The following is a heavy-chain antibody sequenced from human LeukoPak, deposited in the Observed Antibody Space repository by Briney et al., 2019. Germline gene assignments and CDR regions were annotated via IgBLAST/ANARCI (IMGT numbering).Heavy chain of an antibody. D-gene: IGHD5-24*01. Sequence: ASVKVSCKASGYTFTGYYMHWVRQATGQGLEWMGWMNPDSGNTGYAQKFQGRVTMTRNTSINTAYMELNSLRSEDTAVYYCARARSYRHQLNALSYWFDPWGQGTLVTVSS. J-gene: IGHJ5*02. CDR2: MNPDSGNT. CDR1: GYTFTGYY. V-gene: IGHV1-8*02. CDR3: ARARSYRHQLNALSYWFDP.